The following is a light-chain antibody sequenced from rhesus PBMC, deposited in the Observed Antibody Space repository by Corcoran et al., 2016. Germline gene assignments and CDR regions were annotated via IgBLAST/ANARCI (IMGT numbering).Light chain of an antibody. Sequence: QMTQSPSSLSASIGDRLTVTCRASQGINRDLSWYQQKPGNAPTLLISAASNLQTGVSSRFRGRGSGTDVTLTISSLQPEDVATYYCQQSYNTPYNFGQGTKVEIK. CDR1: QGINRD. CDR3: QQSYNTPYN. CDR2: AAS. J-gene: IGKJ2*01. V-gene: IGKV1-94*01.